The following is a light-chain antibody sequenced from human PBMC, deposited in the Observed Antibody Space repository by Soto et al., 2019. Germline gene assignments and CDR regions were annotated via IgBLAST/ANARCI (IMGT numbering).Light chain of an antibody. Sequence: MTQSPSSLSVSPGDGATLSCRASHTVASNLAWYQQKPGQGPRLLIHGASTRAAGVPARFSGSGSGTDFTLTISSLQSEDFAVYYCQQYHNWPPQYTFGQGTKLQIK. J-gene: IGKJ2*01. CDR3: QQYHNWPPQYT. V-gene: IGKV3-15*01. CDR2: GAS. CDR1: HTVASN.